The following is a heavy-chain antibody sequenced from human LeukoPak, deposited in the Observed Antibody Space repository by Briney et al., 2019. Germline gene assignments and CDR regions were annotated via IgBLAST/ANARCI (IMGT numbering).Heavy chain of an antibody. Sequence: ASVKVSCKVSGYTLTELSVHWVRQAPGKGLEWMGNFDPKDGDTIYAQKFQGRVTMTEDTSTDTAYMELSSLRSEDTAVYYCALLSGSYFELDYWGQGTLVTVSS. D-gene: IGHD1-26*01. CDR3: ALLSGSYFELDY. J-gene: IGHJ4*02. CDR2: FDPKDGDT. CDR1: GYTLTELS. V-gene: IGHV1-24*01.